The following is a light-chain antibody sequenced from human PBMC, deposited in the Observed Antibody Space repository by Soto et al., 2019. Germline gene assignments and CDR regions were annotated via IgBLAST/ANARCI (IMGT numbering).Light chain of an antibody. CDR2: WAS. Sequence: DIVMTQSPDSLAVSLGERATINCKSSQSVLYSSNNKNYLAWYQQKPGQPPKLLIYWASTRESGVPDRFSSSGSRTDFTLTISSLQAEDVAVYYCQQYYGTPLTFGQGTKLEIK. CDR1: QSVLYSSNNKNY. CDR3: QQYYGTPLT. J-gene: IGKJ2*01. V-gene: IGKV4-1*01.